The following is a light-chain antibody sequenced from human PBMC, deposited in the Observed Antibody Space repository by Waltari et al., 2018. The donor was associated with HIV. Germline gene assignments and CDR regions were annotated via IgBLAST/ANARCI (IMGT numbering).Light chain of an antibody. V-gene: IGKV2-30*01. CDR2: NVS. Sequence: QSPLSLPVTLGQPASISCRSSQSLVYTNGFTFLNWFHQRPGQSPRRLIYNVSKRDSGVPDRFSGSGSVTDFTLNISRVEAEDVGVYYCMQGTHRPFAFGPGTKVDLK. J-gene: IGKJ3*01. CDR1: QSLVYTNGFTF. CDR3: MQGTHRPFA.